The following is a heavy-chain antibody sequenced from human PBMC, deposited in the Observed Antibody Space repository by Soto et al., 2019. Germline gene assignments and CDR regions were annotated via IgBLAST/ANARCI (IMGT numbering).Heavy chain of an antibody. V-gene: IGHV4-39*01. D-gene: IGHD3-22*01. CDR3: ARHRGAIVVVIEFDY. CDR1: GGSISSGDYY. Sequence: SETLSLTCTVSGGSISSGDYYWGWIRQPPGKGLEWIGSIYYSGSTYYNPSLKSRVTISVDTSKNQFSLKLSSVTAADTAVYYCARHRGAIVVVIEFDYWGQGTLVTVSS. CDR2: IYYSGST. J-gene: IGHJ4*02.